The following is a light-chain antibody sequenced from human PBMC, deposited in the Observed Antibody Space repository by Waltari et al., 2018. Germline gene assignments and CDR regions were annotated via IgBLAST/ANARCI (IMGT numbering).Light chain of an antibody. Sequence: SSELTQDPAVSVAMGQTVRITCQGDSLRSYYASWYQQRTGQAPILVIYDKNNRPQGVPDRVSGSSSHNTGSLTSTGAQAEDEASYYCHSRDASGVAGSFGGGTKLTVL. V-gene: IGLV3-19*01. CDR1: SLRSYY. J-gene: IGLJ2*01. CDR2: DKN. CDR3: HSRDASGVAGS.